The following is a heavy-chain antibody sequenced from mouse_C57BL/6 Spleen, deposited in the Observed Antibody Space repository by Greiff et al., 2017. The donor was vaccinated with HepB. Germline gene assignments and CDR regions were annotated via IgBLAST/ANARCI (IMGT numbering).Heavy chain of an antibody. CDR2: ISSGSSTI. CDR3: ARKGGYYGGYYAMDY. Sequence: EVKLMESGGGLVKPGGSLKLSCAASGFTFSDYGMHWVRQAPEKGLEWVAYISSGSSTIYYADTVKGRFTISRDNAKNTLFLQMTSLRSEETAMYYWARKGGYYGGYYAMDYWGQGTSVTVSS. CDR1: GFTFSDYG. V-gene: IGHV5-17*01. D-gene: IGHD1-1*01. J-gene: IGHJ4*01.